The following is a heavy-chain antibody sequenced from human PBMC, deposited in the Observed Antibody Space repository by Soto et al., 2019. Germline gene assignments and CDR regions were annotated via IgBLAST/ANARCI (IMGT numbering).Heavy chain of an antibody. V-gene: IGHV3-30*18. D-gene: IGHD3-22*01. CDR2: ISYDGSNK. J-gene: IGHJ4*02. CDR1: GFTFSSYG. CDR3: AKDSGLGYYDSSGLDY. Sequence: SLRLSCAASGFTFSSYGMHWVRQAPGKGLEWVAVISYDGSNKYYADSVKGRFTISRDNSKNTLYLQMNSLRAEDTAVYYCAKDSGLGYYDSSGLDYWGQGTLVTVSS.